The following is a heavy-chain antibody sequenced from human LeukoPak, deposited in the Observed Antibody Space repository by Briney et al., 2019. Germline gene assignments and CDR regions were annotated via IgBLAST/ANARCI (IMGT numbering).Heavy chain of an antibody. Sequence: GGSLRLSCAASGFTFTNYIMSWVRQAPGKGLEWVSAISAIGGSTLYADSVKGRFAISRDNPKNPLYLQMISLKGEDTAVYYCAKLGRYGTILYDDYWGQGTLVTVSS. J-gene: IGHJ4*02. V-gene: IGHV3-23*01. CDR3: AKLGRYGTILYDDY. CDR1: GFTFTNYI. CDR2: ISAIGGST. D-gene: IGHD3-16*01.